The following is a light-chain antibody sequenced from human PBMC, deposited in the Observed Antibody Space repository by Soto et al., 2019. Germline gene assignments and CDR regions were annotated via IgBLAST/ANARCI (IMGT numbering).Light chain of an antibody. CDR3: QQYCNSPLT. V-gene: IGKV3-20*01. Sequence: EIVLTQSPGTLSLSPGERATLSCRASQSVSSSYLAWYQQKPGQAPRLLIYGASSRSTGIPGRFSGSGSGTDFTLTISRLEPEDFAVYYCQQYCNSPLTFGQGTKVEIK. CDR1: QSVSSSY. CDR2: GAS. J-gene: IGKJ1*01.